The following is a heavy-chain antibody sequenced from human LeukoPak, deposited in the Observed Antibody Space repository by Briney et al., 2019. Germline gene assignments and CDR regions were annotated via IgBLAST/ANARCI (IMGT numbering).Heavy chain of an antibody. CDR2: ISGSGGST. CDR3: AKRGDGSRDLDY. V-gene: IGHV3-23*01. Sequence: GGSLRLSCAASGFTFGSYAMSWVRQAPGKGLEWVSAISGSGGSTYYADSVKGRFTISRDNSKNTLYLQTNSLRAEDTAVYYCAKRGDGSRDLDYWGQGTLVTVSS. D-gene: IGHD6-19*01. J-gene: IGHJ4*02. CDR1: GFTFGSYA.